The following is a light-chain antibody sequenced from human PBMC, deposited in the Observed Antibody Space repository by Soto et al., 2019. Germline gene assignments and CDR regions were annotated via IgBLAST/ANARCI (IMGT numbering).Light chain of an antibody. CDR1: QSISSY. J-gene: IGKJ1*01. CDR3: QQSYSTPWT. V-gene: IGKV1-39*01. CDR2: AAS. Sequence: DIQMTQSPSSLSASVGDRVTITCRASQSISSYLNWYQQKPGKVPKLLIYAASSLQSGVPSRFSGSGSGTDFTPTITTLQPEDFATYYCQQSYSTPWTFGQGTKVETK.